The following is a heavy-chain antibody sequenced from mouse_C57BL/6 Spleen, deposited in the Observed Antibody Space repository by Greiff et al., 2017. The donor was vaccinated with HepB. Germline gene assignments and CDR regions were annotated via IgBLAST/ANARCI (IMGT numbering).Heavy chain of an antibody. CDR1: GFNIKDYY. CDR2: IDPEDGET. J-gene: IGHJ2*01. D-gene: IGHD3-2*01. Sequence: EVQRVESGAELVKPGASVKLSCTASGFNIKDYYMHWVKQRTEQGLEWIGRIDPEDGETKYAPKFQGKATITADTSSNTAYLQLSSLTSEDTAVYYCARWVGTTAPYFDYWGQGTTLTVSS. CDR3: ARWVGTTAPYFDY. V-gene: IGHV14-2*01.